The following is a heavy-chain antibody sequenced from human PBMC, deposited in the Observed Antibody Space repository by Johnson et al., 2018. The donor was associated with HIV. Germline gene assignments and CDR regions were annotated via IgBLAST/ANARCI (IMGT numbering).Heavy chain of an antibody. CDR2: IKSKTDGGTT. J-gene: IGHJ3*02. Sequence: EVQLVESGGGLVKPGGYLRLSCAASGFTFSNAWMSWVRQAPGKGLEWVGRIKSKTDGGTTDYAAPVKGRFTISRDDSKNTLYLQMNSLRAEDTAVYYCAREVESGIAVNDAFDIWGQGTMVTVSS. CDR3: AREVESGIAVNDAFDI. CDR1: GFTFSNAW. V-gene: IGHV3-15*01. D-gene: IGHD6-19*01.